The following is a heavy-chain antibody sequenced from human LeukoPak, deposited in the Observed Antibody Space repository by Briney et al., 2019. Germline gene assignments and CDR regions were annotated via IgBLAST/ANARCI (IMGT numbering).Heavy chain of an antibody. J-gene: IGHJ4*02. Sequence: GGSLRLSCVASGFTFSSSWMSWVRQAPGKGLEWVANIKQDGSEKSYVESVRGRFTISRDDAKNSLYLQLNSLRAEDTALYYCARDNPPDYWGQGTLVTVSS. CDR3: ARDNPPDY. CDR2: IKQDGSEK. V-gene: IGHV3-7*03. CDR1: GFTFSSSW.